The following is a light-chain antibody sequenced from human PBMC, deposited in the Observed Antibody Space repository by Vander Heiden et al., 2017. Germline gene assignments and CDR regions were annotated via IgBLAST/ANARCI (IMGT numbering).Light chain of an antibody. V-gene: IGKV3-15*01. CDR1: QRVSSN. J-gene: IGKJ2*01. CDR3: QQYYTWPYT. Sequence: EIVMTQSPATLSVSPGERATLSCRASQRVSSNLAWYQQKPGQAPRLLIYGASTRATAIPGRFSGSGSGTEFTLTISSLQSEDFAVSYCQQYYTWPYTFGQGTKLEIK. CDR2: GAS.